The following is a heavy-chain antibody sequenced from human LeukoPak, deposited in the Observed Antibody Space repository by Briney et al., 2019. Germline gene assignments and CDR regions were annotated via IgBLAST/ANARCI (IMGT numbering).Heavy chain of an antibody. CDR2: IYYSGST. J-gene: IGHJ4*02. Sequence: SETLSLTCTVSGGSISSYYWSWIRQPPGKGLEWIGYIYYSGSTNYNPSLKSRVTISVDTSKNQFSLKLSSVTAADTAVYYCARGDSSGWYADYCGQGTLVTVSS. CDR1: GGSISSYY. V-gene: IGHV4-59*01. CDR3: ARGDSSGWYADY. D-gene: IGHD6-19*01.